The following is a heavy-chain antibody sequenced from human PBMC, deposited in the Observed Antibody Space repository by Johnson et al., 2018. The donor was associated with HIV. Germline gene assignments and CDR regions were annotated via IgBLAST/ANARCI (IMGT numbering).Heavy chain of an antibody. CDR2: ISGSGGST. V-gene: IGHV3-23*04. J-gene: IGHJ3*02. CDR1: GFTFSSYA. Sequence: VQLVESGGGLVQPGGSLRLSCAASGFTFSSYAMSWVRQAPGKGLEWVSAISGSGGSTYYADSVKGRFTISRDDSKNTLYLQMNSLKTEDTAVYYCDYYDSSGYGHDSFYAFDIWGQGTMVTVSS. D-gene: IGHD3-22*01. CDR3: DYYDSSGYGHDSFYAFDI.